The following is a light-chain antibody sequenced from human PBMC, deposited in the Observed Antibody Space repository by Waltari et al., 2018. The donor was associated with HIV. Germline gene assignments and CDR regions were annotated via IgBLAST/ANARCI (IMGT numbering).Light chain of an antibody. V-gene: IGLV2-23*02. CDR3: CSYAGDSIYVV. Sequence: QSALTQPASVSGSPGQSITISCTGTSSDVGSYDLVSWDQQYPGKAPQLIIYEVNQRRVGVSNRFSGSESGNTAAMTISGLQAEDEADDYCCSYAGDSIYVVFGGGTRLTV. CDR2: EVN. CDR1: SSDVGSYDL. J-gene: IGLJ2*01.